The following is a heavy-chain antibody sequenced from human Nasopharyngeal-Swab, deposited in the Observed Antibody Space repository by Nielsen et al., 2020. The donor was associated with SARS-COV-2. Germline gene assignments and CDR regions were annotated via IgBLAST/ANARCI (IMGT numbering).Heavy chain of an antibody. V-gene: IGHV1-18*01. Sequence: QAPGQGLEWMGWISAYNGNTNYAQKLQGRVTMTTDTSTGTAYMELRSLRSDDTAVYYCARAGDRFGELLFFDYWGQGNLVTVSS. CDR3: ARAGDRFGELLFFDY. CDR2: ISAYNGNT. D-gene: IGHD3-10*01. J-gene: IGHJ4*02.